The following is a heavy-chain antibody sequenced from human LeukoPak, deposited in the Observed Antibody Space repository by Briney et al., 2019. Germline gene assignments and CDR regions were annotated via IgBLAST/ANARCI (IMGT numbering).Heavy chain of an antibody. D-gene: IGHD3-9*01. CDR1: GGSISSYY. J-gene: IGHJ5*02. Sequence: SETLSLTCTVSGGSISSYYWSWIRQPAGKGLEWIGRIYTSGSTNYNPSLKSRVTMTVDTSKNQFSLKLSSVTAADTAVYYCARRWDYDILTGSPPFDPWGQGTLVTVSS. CDR3: ARRWDYDILTGSPPFDP. V-gene: IGHV4-4*07. CDR2: IYTSGST.